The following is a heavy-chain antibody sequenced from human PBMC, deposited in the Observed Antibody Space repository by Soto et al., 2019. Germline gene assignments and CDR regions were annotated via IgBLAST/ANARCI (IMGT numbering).Heavy chain of an antibody. V-gene: IGHV4-30-4*01. CDR3: AREVNNYYGMDV. J-gene: IGHJ6*02. CDR2: ISYSRST. CDR1: GASISSDDYY. Sequence: QVQLQESGPGLVKPSQTLSLTCSISGASISSDDYYWSWFRQPPGKGLEWIGYISYSRSTYYNPSLKSRITISVETSKTQFSLILSSVTAADTAVFYCAREVNNYYGMDVWGQGTTVTVSS.